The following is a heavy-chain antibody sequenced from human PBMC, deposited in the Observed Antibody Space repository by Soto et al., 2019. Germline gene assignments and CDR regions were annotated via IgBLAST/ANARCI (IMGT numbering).Heavy chain of an antibody. CDR1: GFSLSTSGVG. Sequence: GSGPTLVNPTQPLTLTCTFSGFSLSTSGVGAGWIRQPPGKALEWLAVIYWNDDKRYSPSLKSRLTITKGTSDNQVVLTMTNVDPVDTASYYCAHFNGYEEFESWDQGTLATVSP. CDR3: AHFNGYEEFES. CDR2: IYWNDDK. V-gene: IGHV2-5*01. D-gene: IGHD5-12*01. J-gene: IGHJ4*02.